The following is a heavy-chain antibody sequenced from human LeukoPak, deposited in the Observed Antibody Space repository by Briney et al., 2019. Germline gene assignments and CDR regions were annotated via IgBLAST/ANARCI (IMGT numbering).Heavy chain of an antibody. J-gene: IGHJ5*02. V-gene: IGHV1-69*13. CDR1: GGTFSSYT. CDR3: ARGREAAAGTGNWFDP. D-gene: IGHD6-13*01. CDR2: IIPIFGTA. Sequence: ASVKVSCKASGGTFSSYTISWVRQAPGQGLEWMGGIIPIFGTANYAQKFQGRVTIAADESTSTAYMELSSLRSEDTAVYYCARGREAAAGTGNWFDPWGQGTLVTVSS.